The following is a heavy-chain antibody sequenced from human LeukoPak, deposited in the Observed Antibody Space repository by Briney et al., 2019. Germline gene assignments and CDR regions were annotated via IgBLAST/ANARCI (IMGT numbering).Heavy chain of an antibody. D-gene: IGHD2-15*01. J-gene: IGHJ4*02. Sequence: GGSLRLSCAASGFTFSSYGMSWVRQAPGKGLEWASAISGSGGSTYYADSVKGRFTISRDNSKNTLYLQMNSLRAEDTAVYYCAKDREKYCSGGSCYPIDYWGQGTLVTVSS. CDR2: ISGSGGST. V-gene: IGHV3-23*01. CDR3: AKDREKYCSGGSCYPIDY. CDR1: GFTFSSYG.